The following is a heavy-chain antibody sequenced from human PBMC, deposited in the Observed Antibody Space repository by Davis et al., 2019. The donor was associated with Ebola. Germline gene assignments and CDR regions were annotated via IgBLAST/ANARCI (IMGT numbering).Heavy chain of an antibody. CDR3: ARERNAFWSGYYTPSTGFDY. CDR1: GDSISSSNW. D-gene: IGHD3-3*01. V-gene: IGHV4-4*02. Sequence: MPSETLSLTCAVSGDSISSSNWWSWVRQPPGKGLEWIGEISQSGSTNYNPSLKSRVTISVDTSKNQFSLKLSSVTAADTAVYYCARERNAFWSGYYTPSTGFDYWGQGTLVTVSS. CDR2: ISQSGST. J-gene: IGHJ4*02.